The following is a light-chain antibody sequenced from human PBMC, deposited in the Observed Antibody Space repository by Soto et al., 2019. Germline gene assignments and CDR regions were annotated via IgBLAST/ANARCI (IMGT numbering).Light chain of an antibody. Sequence: DIQMTQSPSSVSASVGDRVTITCLASQDISTSLAWYQQKPGKAPKFLIFYASNLQSGVPSRFSGSGSGTDFTLTISSLQPEDFATYFCQQANRFPLTFGGGTKVDIK. CDR3: QQANRFPLT. CDR2: YAS. J-gene: IGKJ4*01. V-gene: IGKV1D-12*01. CDR1: QDISTS.